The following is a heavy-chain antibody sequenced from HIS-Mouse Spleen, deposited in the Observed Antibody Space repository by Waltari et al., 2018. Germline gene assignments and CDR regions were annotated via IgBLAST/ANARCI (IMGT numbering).Heavy chain of an antibody. Sequence: EVQLVESGGGLVQPGGSLRLSCAASGFTFSSYWMSWVRQAPGKGLEWVDNIKEEGSEKYYVDSVKGRFTSSRDNAKNSLYLQMNSLRAEDTAVYYCARGRSSSPYWGQGTLVTVSS. V-gene: IGHV3-7*01. J-gene: IGHJ4*02. CDR3: ARGRSSSPY. CDR1: GFTFSSYW. CDR2: IKEEGSEK. D-gene: IGHD6-6*01.